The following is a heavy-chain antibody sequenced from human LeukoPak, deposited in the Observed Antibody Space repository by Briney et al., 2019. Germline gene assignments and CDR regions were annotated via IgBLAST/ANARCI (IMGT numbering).Heavy chain of an antibody. CDR3: ARDDYGDLFTIIDY. CDR1: GFTFSSYA. CDR2: ISYDGSNK. Sequence: PGGSLRLSCAASGFTFSSYAMHCVRQAPGKGLEGVAVISYDGSNKYYADSVKGRSTISRDNSKNTLYLQMNSLRAEDTAVYYCARDDYGDLFTIIDYWGQGTLVTVSS. D-gene: IGHD4-17*01. V-gene: IGHV3-30-3*01. J-gene: IGHJ4*02.